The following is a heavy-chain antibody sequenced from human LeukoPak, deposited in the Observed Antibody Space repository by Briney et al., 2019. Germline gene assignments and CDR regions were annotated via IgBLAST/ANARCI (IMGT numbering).Heavy chain of an antibody. CDR2: ITYNSDTT. J-gene: IGHJ4*02. CDR1: GFTFSAYG. Sequence: QPGGSLRLSCAASGFTFSAYGMTWVRQAPGKGLEWVSVITYNSDTTYYADSVKGRFTISRDNSKNTLYLQMNSLRPEDTAIYYCAKTWSRLTAAAHGWGQGTLVTVSS. D-gene: IGHD6-25*01. CDR3: AKTWSRLTAAAHG. V-gene: IGHV3-23*01.